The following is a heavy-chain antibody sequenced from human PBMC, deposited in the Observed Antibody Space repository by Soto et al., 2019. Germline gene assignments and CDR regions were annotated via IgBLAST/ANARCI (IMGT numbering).Heavy chain of an antibody. CDR1: GFIFNEYG. D-gene: IGHD2-15*01. V-gene: IGHV3-33*03. Sequence: QPGGSLRLSCAASGFIFNEYGMHWVRQAPGKGLEWVAVIWYDGSNKYYADSVKGRFTISRDNSKNTMSLQMNNLRAEDTAVYYCARWGCSGTNCNLNQRSYDLWGQGTLVTVSP. CDR2: IWYDGSNK. J-gene: IGHJ4*02. CDR3: ARWGCSGTNCNLNQRSYDL.